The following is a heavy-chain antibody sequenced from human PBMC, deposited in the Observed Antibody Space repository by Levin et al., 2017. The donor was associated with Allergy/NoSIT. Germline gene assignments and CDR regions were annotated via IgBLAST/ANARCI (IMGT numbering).Heavy chain of an antibody. V-gene: IGHV3-11*01. CDR2: ISKSGSAI. CDR3: AGGSGHYYHMDV. J-gene: IGHJ6*03. Sequence: NPGGSLRLSCATSGFTFSDYYMNWVRQAPGKGLEWLSYISKSGSAIYYAGSVKGRLTISRDNAKKSVYLQMNSLRAEDTALYYCAGGSGHYYHMDVWGKGTTVTVSS. CDR1: GFTFSDYY.